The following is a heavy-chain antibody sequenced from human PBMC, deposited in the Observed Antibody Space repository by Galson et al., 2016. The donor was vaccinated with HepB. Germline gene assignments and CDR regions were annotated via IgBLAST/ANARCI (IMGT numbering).Heavy chain of an antibody. CDR3: AKEVVQHPFWTGHSV. Sequence: SLRLSCAASGFTFSQRGMHWVRQAPGKGLEWVSGIRGSGGGIDYADSVKGRFPISRDNSNNTLHLQMNTLRAEDTAIYYCAKEVVQHPFWTGHSVWGQGTLVTVSS. CDR2: IRGSGGGI. CDR1: GFTFSQRG. J-gene: IGHJ4*02. V-gene: IGHV3-23*01. D-gene: IGHD3/OR15-3a*01.